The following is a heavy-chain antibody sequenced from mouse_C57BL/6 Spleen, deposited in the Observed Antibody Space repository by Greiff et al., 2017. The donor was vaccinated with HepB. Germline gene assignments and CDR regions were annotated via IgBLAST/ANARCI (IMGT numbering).Heavy chain of an antibody. CDR3: ARPGTTVVARGAMDY. V-gene: IGHV5-17*01. J-gene: IGHJ4*01. CDR1: GFTFSDYG. Sequence: DVMLVESGGGLVKPGGSLKLSCAASGFTFSDYGMHWVRQAPEKGLEWVAYISSGSSTIYYADTVKGRFTISRDNAKNTLFLQMTSLMSEDTAMYYCARPGTTVVARGAMDYWGQGTSVTVSS. CDR2: ISSGSSTI. D-gene: IGHD1-1*01.